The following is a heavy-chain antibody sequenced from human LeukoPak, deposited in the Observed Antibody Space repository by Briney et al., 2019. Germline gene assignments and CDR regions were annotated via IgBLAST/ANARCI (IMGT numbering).Heavy chain of an antibody. J-gene: IGHJ5*02. CDR3: ARDRLYGDYYSGVGGGVVLWFGP. Sequence: GGSLRLSCAASGFTFSSYSMNWVRQAPGKGLEWVSSISSSSNYIYYADSVKGRFTISRDNAKNSLYLQMNSLRAEDTAVYYCARDRLYGDYYSGVGGGVVLWFGPWGQGTLVTVSS. CDR2: ISSSSNYI. V-gene: IGHV3-21*01. D-gene: IGHD4-17*01. CDR1: GFTFSSYS.